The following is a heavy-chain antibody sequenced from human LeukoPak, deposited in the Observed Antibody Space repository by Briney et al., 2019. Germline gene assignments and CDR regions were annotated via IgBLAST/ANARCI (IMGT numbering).Heavy chain of an antibody. CDR3: ARRENGAAAGTSYFDY. Sequence: SETLSLTCAVYGGSLSGYYWSWIRQPPGKGLEWIGEINHSGSTNYNPSLKSRVTISVDTSKNQFSLKLSSVTATDTAVYYCARRENGAAAGTSYFDYWGQGTLVTVSS. D-gene: IGHD6-13*01. J-gene: IGHJ4*02. CDR2: INHSGST. V-gene: IGHV4-34*01. CDR1: GGSLSGYY.